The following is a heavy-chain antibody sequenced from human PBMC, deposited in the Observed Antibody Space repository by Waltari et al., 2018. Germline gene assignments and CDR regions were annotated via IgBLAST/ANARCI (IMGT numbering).Heavy chain of an antibody. CDR2: LHYGGSS. J-gene: IGHJ2*01. CDR1: GVSISTRRYY. CDR3: ATLPIPLELWYFDL. Sequence: QLQLQESGPGLVNPSETLSLTCTVPGVSISTRRYYWGWIRQPPGKGRDWSGSLHYGGSSYFNPSLKSRVTISVDTSKNQFSLKLTSVTAADTAVYYCATLPIPLELWYFDLWGRGTLVTVSS. D-gene: IGHD1-7*01. V-gene: IGHV4-39*01.